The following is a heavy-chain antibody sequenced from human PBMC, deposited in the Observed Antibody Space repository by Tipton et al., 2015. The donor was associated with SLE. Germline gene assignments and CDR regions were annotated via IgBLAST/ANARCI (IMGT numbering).Heavy chain of an antibody. J-gene: IGHJ4*02. Sequence: SLRLSCAASGFTFDDHAMHWVRQTPGKGLEWVSGISWNNSSMEYVDSVKGRFTISRDNARNSLYLQMNSLRVEDTAVYFCARVLLASLEGSAYYGSGSYFFDYWGQGTLVTVSS. V-gene: IGHV3-9*01. CDR2: ISWNNSSM. CDR3: ARVLLASLEGSAYYGSGSYFFDY. D-gene: IGHD3-10*01. CDR1: GFTFDDHA.